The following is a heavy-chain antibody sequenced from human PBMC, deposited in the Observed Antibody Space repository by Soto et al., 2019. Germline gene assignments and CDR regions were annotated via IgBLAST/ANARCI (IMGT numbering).Heavy chain of an antibody. CDR3: TRANWYSEY. J-gene: IGHJ4*02. CDR1: GGSITNHY. Sequence: QVQLQESGPGLVKPSETLSLTCTVSGGSITNHYWSWIRQPPGKGLEWIGYIYYNGNTNYNPSLMSRVTKSVDTSRNQNSLKLTTVTTADTAVYYCTRANWYSEYWGQGTLVTVSS. D-gene: IGHD7-27*01. CDR2: IYYNGNT. V-gene: IGHV4-59*11.